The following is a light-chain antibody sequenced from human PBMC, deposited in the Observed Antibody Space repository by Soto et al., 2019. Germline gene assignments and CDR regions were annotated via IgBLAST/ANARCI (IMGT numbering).Light chain of an antibody. CDR1: QNINNY. CDR2: DAS. V-gene: IGKV1-33*01. J-gene: IGKJ5*01. CDR3: QQYENLPT. Sequence: IRMTQSPSSLSASTAYRCTITCRASQNINNYLNWYQQKPGRAPKLPIYDASNLEAGVPSRFRGSGSGTDFTFTISRLQPEDIATYYCQQYENLPTFGQGTRLEIK.